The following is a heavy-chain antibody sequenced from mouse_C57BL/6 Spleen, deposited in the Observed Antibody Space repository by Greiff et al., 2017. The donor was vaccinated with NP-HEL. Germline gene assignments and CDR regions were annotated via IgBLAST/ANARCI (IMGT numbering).Heavy chain of an antibody. J-gene: IGHJ2*01. CDR2: IDPETGGT. CDR1: GYTFTDYE. CDR3: TIHYDYNYFDY. D-gene: IGHD2-4*01. Sequence: QVQLQQSGAELVRPGASVTLSCKASGYTFTDYEMHWVKQTPVHGLEWIGAIDPETGGTAYNQKFKGKAILTADKSSSTAYMELRSLTSEDSAVYYCTIHYDYNYFDYWGQGTTLTVSS. V-gene: IGHV1-15*01.